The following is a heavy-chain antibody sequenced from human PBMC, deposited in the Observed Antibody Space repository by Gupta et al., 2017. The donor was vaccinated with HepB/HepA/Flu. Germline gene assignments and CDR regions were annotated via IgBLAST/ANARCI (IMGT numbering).Heavy chain of an antibody. CDR1: GFTFSGSA. Sequence: EVQLVESGGGLVQPGGSLKLSCAASGFTFSGSAMHWVRQASGKGLEWVGRIRSKANSYATAYAASVKGRFTISRDDSKNTAYLQMNSLKTEDTAVYYCTRLLLGSSWYFDLWGRGTLVTVSS. J-gene: IGHJ2*01. CDR2: IRSKANSYAT. CDR3: TRLLLGSSWYFDL. V-gene: IGHV3-73*01. D-gene: IGHD6-19*01.